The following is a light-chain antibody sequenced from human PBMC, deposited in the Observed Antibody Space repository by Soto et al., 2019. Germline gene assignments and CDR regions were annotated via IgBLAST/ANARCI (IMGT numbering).Light chain of an antibody. CDR1: QSISSW. J-gene: IGKJ4*01. V-gene: IGKV1-5*01. CDR2: VAS. CDR3: QQLNSYPLT. Sequence: DIQMTQSPSTLPASVGDRVTITCRASQSISSWLAWYQQKPGRAPNLLIYVASTLQSGVPSRFSGSGSGTEFTLTISSLQPEDFAAYYCQQLNSYPLTFGGGTKVDIK.